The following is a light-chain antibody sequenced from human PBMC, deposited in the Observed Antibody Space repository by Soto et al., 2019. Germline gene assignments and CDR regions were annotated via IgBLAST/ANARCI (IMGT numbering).Light chain of an antibody. CDR1: QSVSSNF. CDR3: HQYGSSPRT. CDR2: GAS. J-gene: IGKJ1*01. Sequence: EIVLTQSPGTLSLSPGDRATLSCRASQSVSSNFLAWYQQKPGQAPRLLIYGASIRATGIPARFSGSGSGTDFTLTIRRLEPEDFAMYFCHQYGSSPRTFGQGTKVEIK. V-gene: IGKV3-20*01.